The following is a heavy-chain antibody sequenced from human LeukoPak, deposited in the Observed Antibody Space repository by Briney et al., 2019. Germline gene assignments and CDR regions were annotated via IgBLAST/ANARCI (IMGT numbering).Heavy chain of an antibody. CDR1: GGSISSSSYY. Sequence: SETLSLTCTVSGGSISSSSYYWGWIRQPPGKGLEWIGSIYYSGSTYYNPSLKSRVTISVDTSKNQFSLKLSSVTAADTAVYYCARISHCSGGSCYLFDYWGQGTLVTVSS. V-gene: IGHV4-39*07. CDR3: ARISHCSGGSCYLFDY. D-gene: IGHD2-15*01. CDR2: IYYSGST. J-gene: IGHJ4*02.